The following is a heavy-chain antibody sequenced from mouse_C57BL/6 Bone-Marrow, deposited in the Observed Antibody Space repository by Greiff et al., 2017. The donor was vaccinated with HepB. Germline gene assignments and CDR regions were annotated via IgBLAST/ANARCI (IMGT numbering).Heavy chain of an antibody. CDR1: GYTFTNYW. CDR2: IYPGGGYT. V-gene: IGHV1-63*01. D-gene: IGHD4-1*01. CDR3: ARRADWDGGYFDV. Sequence: VKLVESGAELVRPGTSVKMSCKASGYTFTNYWIGWAKQRPGHGLEWIGDIYPGGGYTNYNEKFKGKATLTADKSSSTAYMQFSSLTSEDSAIYYCARRADWDGGYFDVWGTGTTVTVSS. J-gene: IGHJ1*03.